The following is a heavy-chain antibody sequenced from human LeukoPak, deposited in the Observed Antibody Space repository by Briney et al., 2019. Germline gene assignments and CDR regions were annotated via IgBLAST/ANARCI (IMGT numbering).Heavy chain of an antibody. CDR1: GFTFSTYA. J-gene: IGHJ6*02. Sequence: PGGSLRLSCAASGFTFSTYAMHWVRQVPGKGLVWVSRINSDASNTTYADSVKGRFTISRDNAKNTLYLQMNSLRAEDTAVYYCANDKSFHMDVWGQGTTVTVSS. CDR2: INSDASNT. V-gene: IGHV3-74*01. CDR3: ANDKSFHMDV. D-gene: IGHD1-1*01.